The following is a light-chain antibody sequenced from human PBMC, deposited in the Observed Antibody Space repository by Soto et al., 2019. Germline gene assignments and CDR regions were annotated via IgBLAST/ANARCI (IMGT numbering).Light chain of an antibody. V-gene: IGKV1-5*01. CDR3: QEYNRFSYT. CDR2: DAS. J-gene: IGKJ2*01. Sequence: DSQMTQSPSTLSASVGDRVTITCRASQSLSSLLAWYQQKPGKVPRLLIYDASSWESGVPSRFSGSGSGTEFPLTISSLQPDDFATYYCQEYNRFSYTFGQGTRLAI. CDR1: QSLSSL.